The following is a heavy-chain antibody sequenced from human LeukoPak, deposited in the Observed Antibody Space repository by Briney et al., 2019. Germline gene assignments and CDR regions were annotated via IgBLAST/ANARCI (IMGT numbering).Heavy chain of an antibody. Sequence: GGSLRLSCAASGFTFSSYSMNGVRQAPGKGLEWVSYISSSSSTIYYADSVKGRFTISRDNAKNSLYLQMNSLRAEDTAVYYCARDLIPSLVRGNGVDYWGQGTLVTVSS. CDR3: ARDLIPSLVRGNGVDY. D-gene: IGHD3-10*01. CDR1: GFTFSSYS. V-gene: IGHV3-48*01. J-gene: IGHJ4*02. CDR2: ISSSSSTI.